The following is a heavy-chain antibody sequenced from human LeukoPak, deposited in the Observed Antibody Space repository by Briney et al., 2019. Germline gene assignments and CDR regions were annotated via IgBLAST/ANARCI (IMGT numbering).Heavy chain of an antibody. CDR3: ANAPDLDTAMSTGDY. J-gene: IGHJ4*02. D-gene: IGHD5-18*01. CDR1: GFTFSSYA. CDR2: ISGSGGST. V-gene: IGHV3-23*01. Sequence: GGSLRLSCAASGFTFSSYAMSWVRQAPGKGLEWGSAISGSGGSTYYADSVKGRFTSSRDNSKNTLYLQMNSLRAEDTAVYYCANAPDLDTAMSTGDYWGQGTLVTVSS.